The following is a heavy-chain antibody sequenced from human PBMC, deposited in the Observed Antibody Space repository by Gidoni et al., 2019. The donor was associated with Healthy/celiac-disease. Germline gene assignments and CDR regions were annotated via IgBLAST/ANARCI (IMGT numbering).Heavy chain of an antibody. V-gene: IGHV3-9*01. Sequence: EVQLVESGGGLVQPGRSLRLSCAASGFTFEDYAMHWVRQAPGKGLEWVSGISWNSGSIGYADSVKGRFTISRDNAKNSLYLQMNSLRAEDTALYYCAKARSPMTTVTTSYDYWGQGTLVTVSS. CDR3: AKARSPMTTVTTSYDY. J-gene: IGHJ4*02. D-gene: IGHD4-4*01. CDR1: GFTFEDYA. CDR2: ISWNSGSI.